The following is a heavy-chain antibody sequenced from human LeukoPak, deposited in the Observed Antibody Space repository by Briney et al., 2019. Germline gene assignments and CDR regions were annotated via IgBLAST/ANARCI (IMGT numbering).Heavy chain of an antibody. D-gene: IGHD1-1*01. CDR3: ARDTQLDWAHYYYYYLDV. J-gene: IGHJ6*03. CDR1: GYTVTGYY. Sequence: GASVKVSCKPSGYTVTGYYMHWVRQAPGQGREWMGWINPYRGVTNYAQKFQGRVTMTRATSINTAYMELSRLRSDDTAVYYCARDTQLDWAHYYYYYLDVWGKGTTVTVSS. CDR2: INPYRGVT. V-gene: IGHV1-2*02.